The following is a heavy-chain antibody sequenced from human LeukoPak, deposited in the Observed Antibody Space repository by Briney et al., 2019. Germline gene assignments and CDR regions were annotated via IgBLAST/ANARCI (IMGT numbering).Heavy chain of an antibody. CDR3: LRDLGPFDY. V-gene: IGHV3-7*01. CDR2: INQDGSEK. CDR1: GFTLSTYW. Sequence: GGSLRLSCAASGFTLSTYWMSWVRQAPGKGLEWVAKINQDGSEKYYVDSVKGRSTISRDNAKNSLYLQMNSLRAEDTAVYYCLRDLGPFDYWGQGTLVTVSS. J-gene: IGHJ4*02.